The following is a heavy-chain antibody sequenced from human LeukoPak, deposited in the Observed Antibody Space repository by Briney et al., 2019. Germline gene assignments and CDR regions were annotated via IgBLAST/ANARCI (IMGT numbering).Heavy chain of an antibody. Sequence: PGGSLRLSCEASGFTFSRFAMSWVRQAPGKGLEWVSSISGSDRTTYYADSVKGRFTISRDNSKNILYLQMNSLRADDTALYYCAKDGISLDSSVYLPPFDSGGRETLVPVSS. V-gene: IGHV3-23*01. CDR2: ISGSDRTT. CDR1: GFTFSRFA. CDR3: AKDGISLDSSVYLPPFDS. J-gene: IGHJ4*02. D-gene: IGHD3-22*01.